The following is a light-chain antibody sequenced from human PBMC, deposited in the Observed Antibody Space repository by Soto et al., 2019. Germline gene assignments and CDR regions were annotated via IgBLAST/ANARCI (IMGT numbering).Light chain of an antibody. CDR2: AAS. V-gene: IGKV1-39*01. J-gene: IGKJ1*01. Sequence: DIQMTHSPSSLSASVGDRFTITCRASQSISSYLNWYQQKPGKAPKLLIYAASSLQSGVPSRFSGSGSGTDFTLTISSLQPEDFATYYCQQSYSTPPTFGQGTKVDI. CDR1: QSISSY. CDR3: QQSYSTPPT.